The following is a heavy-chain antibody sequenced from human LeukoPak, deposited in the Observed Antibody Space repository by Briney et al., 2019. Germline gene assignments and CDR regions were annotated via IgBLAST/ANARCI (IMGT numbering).Heavy chain of an antibody. CDR1: GFTFSSYA. D-gene: IGHD6-13*01. V-gene: IGHV3-23*01. J-gene: IGHJ4*02. CDR3: AKEYGAAVGPPTH. Sequence: QSWGSLRLSCAASGFTFSSYAMNWVRQAPGQGMELVSAISGSGGSTYYADSVKGRFTISRDNSKNTLYLQMNSLRAEDTAVYYLAKEYGAAVGPPTHWGQGTLVTVSS. CDR2: ISGSGGST.